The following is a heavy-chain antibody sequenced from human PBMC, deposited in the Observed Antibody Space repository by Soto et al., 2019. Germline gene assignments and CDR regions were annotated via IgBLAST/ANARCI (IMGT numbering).Heavy chain of an antibody. D-gene: IGHD3-22*01. J-gene: IGHJ4*02. CDR1: GFTLSNAR. Sequence: PGGALRLSCAASGFTLSNARMNWVRLAPGKELEWVGRIKSKTDGGTTDYAALVNGRFTISRDDSKNTLYLQMNSLKTEDTAVYYCTTEAYYYDSIGYYYSDWIDYWGQGTLVTVSS. V-gene: IGHV3-15*07. CDR3: TTEAYYYDSIGYYYSDWIDY. CDR2: IKSKTDGGTT.